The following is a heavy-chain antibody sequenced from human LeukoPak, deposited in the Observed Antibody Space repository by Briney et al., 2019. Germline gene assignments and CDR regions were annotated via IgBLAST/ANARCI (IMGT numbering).Heavy chain of an antibody. CDR1: GYTLTELS. CDR2: FDPGNGET. V-gene: IGHV1-24*01. CDR3: ATAGYYYGSGSFFDY. J-gene: IGHJ4*02. Sequence: GASVKVSCKVCGYTLTELSMHWVRQAPGKGLEWMGGFDPGNGETIYAQKFQGRVTMTEDTSTDTAYMELSSLRSEDTAVYYCATAGYYYGSGSFFDYWGKGTLVTVSS. D-gene: IGHD3-10*01.